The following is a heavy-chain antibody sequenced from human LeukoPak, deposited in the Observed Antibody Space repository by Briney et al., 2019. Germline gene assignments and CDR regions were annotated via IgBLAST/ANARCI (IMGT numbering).Heavy chain of an antibody. V-gene: IGHV4-59*01. CDR2: IYYSGST. J-gene: IGHJ4*02. Sequence: SETLSLTCTVSGGSISSYYWGWIRQPPGKGLEWIGYIYYSGSTNYNPSLKSRVTISVDTSKNQFSLKLSSVTAADTAVYYCVRINMGDFWSGYLMPYFDYWGQGTLVTVSS. CDR3: VRINMGDFWSGYLMPYFDY. D-gene: IGHD3-3*01. CDR1: GGSISSYY.